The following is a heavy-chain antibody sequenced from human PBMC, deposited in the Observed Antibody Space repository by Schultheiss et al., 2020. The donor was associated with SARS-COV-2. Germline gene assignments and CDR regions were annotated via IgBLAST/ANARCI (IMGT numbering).Heavy chain of an antibody. CDR1: GFTFGDYA. J-gene: IGHJ4*02. D-gene: IGHD6-13*01. V-gene: IGHV4-34*01. CDR3: ARAPIAAAGDY. Sequence: GSLRLSCTASGFTFGDYAMSWIRQPPGKGLEWIGEINHSGSTNYNPSLKSRVTISVDTSKNQFSLKLSSVTAADTAVYYCARAPIAAAGDYWGQGTLVTVSS. CDR2: INHSGST.